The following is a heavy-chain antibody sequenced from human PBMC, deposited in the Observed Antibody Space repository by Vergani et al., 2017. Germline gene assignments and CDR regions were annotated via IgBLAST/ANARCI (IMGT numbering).Heavy chain of an antibody. CDR2: MDYSGST. D-gene: IGHD2-15*01. CDR1: GDSVISTDYH. J-gene: IGHJ4*02. CDR3: ASKRGACRAAYCHSYDF. Sequence: QVQLQESGPGLVKPSETLSLTCTVSGDSVISTDYHGGWIRQHPGNGLEWIGSMDYSGSTSYNPSLESRISISFETPKNQFSLRLTSVTAADTAVYYCASKRGACRAAYCHSYDFWGPGTLVGVSS. V-gene: IGHV4-39*01.